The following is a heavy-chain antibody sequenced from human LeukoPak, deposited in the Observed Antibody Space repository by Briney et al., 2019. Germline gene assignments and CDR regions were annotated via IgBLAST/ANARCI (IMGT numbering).Heavy chain of an antibody. CDR1: GYTFSSYG. J-gene: IGHJ5*02. Sequence: ASVMVSCKTSGYTFSSYGISWVRQAPGQGLEWMGWISAYNGNTNYAQKLQGRVTMTTDTSTSTAYMELRSLRSDDTAVYYCARYYDYVWGSYRYDWFDPWGQGTLVTVSS. D-gene: IGHD3-16*02. V-gene: IGHV1-18*01. CDR2: ISAYNGNT. CDR3: ARYYDYVWGSYRYDWFDP.